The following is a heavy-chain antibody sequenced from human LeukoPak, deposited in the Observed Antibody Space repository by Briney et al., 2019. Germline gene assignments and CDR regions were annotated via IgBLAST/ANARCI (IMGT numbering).Heavy chain of an antibody. CDR3: GMSGDRVPLQDDVFDV. CDR2: IYPGDSGP. J-gene: IGHJ3*01. V-gene: IGHV5-51*01. D-gene: IGHD1-26*01. Sequence: GESLKISCKVSGYSFTSYCIGWVRQMPGKGLEWMGIIYPGDSGPTYSPSFQGQVSISVDKSINTASLQWSSPQASDTAMYYCGMSGDRVPLQDDVFDVWGQGTMVTVST. CDR1: GYSFTSYC.